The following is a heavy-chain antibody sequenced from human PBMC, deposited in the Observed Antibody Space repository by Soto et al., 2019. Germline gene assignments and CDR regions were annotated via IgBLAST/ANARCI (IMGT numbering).Heavy chain of an antibody. CDR3: ARDGGDIVLVPAATRIDYGMDV. Sequence: GGSLRLSCAASGFTFSSYAMHWVRQAPGKGLEWVAVISYDGSNKYYADSVKGRFTISRDNFKNTLYLQMNSLRAEDTAVYYCARDGGDIVLVPAATRIDYGMDVWGQGTTVTVSS. CDR1: GFTFSSYA. D-gene: IGHD2-2*01. CDR2: ISYDGSNK. V-gene: IGHV3-30-3*01. J-gene: IGHJ6*02.